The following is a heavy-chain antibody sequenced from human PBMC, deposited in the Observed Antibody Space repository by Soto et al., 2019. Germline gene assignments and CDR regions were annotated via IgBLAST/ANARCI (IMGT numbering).Heavy chain of an antibody. CDR2: IYYSGST. D-gene: IGHD1-20*01. CDR3: ARHDNWKWDY. CDR1: GGSIRTSTYS. V-gene: IGHV4-39*01. Sequence: PSESLSLTCTVSGGSIRTSTYSWGWVRQPPGKGLEWIGTIYYSGSTYYSPSLKSRVTISVDTSKSQFSLKLTPVTAADTAVYSCARHDNWKWDYCGQGRPVT. J-gene: IGHJ4*02.